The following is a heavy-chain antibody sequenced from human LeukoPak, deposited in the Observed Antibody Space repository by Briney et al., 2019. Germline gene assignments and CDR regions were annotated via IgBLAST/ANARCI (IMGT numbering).Heavy chain of an antibody. V-gene: IGHV4-31*03. CDR3: ARAIGVVVAATFHWFDP. CDR2: IYYSGST. CDR1: GGSISSGGYY. D-gene: IGHD2-15*01. J-gene: IGHJ5*02. Sequence: SETLSLTCTVPGGSISSGGYYWSWIRQHPGKGLEWIGYIYYSGSTYYNPSLKSRVTISVDTSKNQFSPKLSSVTAADTAVYYCARAIGVVVAATFHWFDPWGQGTLVTVSS.